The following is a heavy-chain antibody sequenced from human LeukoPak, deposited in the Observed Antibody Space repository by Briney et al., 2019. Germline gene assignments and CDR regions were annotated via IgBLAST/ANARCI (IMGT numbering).Heavy chain of an antibody. CDR3: ARLYSGYDPIDY. V-gene: IGHV4-59*01. CDR2: IYYSGST. CDR1: GGSISSYY. D-gene: IGHD5-12*01. Sequence: SETLSLTCTVSGGSISSYYWSWIRQPPGKGLEWIGYIYYSGSTSYNPSLKSRVTISVDTSKNQFSLKLSSVTAADTAVYYCARLYSGYDPIDYWGQGTLVTVSS. J-gene: IGHJ4*02.